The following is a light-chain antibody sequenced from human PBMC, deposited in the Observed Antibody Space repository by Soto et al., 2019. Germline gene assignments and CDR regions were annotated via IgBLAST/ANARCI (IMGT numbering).Light chain of an antibody. J-gene: IGKJ4*01. V-gene: IGKV3-20*01. CDR1: QSVPVSC. CDR2: GAS. CDR3: QHYGESPVT. Sequence: EIVLTQSPSTLSWSREERVTLSCRASQSVPVSCLAWYQQKPGHAPRLLIYGASSRTTGIPDRFSGSGSGTDLTLTSSSLEPDEFAVYHWQHYGESPVTFGGGTKVDIK.